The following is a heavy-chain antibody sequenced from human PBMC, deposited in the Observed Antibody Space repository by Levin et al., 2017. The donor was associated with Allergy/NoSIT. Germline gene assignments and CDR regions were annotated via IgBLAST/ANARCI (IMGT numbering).Heavy chain of an antibody. CDR3: AKALVGAKTPDAFDI. CDR1: GFPFSSYA. V-gene: IGHV3-23*01. J-gene: IGHJ3*02. Sequence: LSLTCAASGFPFSSYAMSWVRQAPGKGLEWVSAISGSGGSTYYADSVKGRFTISRDNSKNTLYLQMNSLRAEDTAVYYCAKALVGAKTPDAFDIWGQGTMVTVSS. CDR2: ISGSGGST. D-gene: IGHD1-26*01.